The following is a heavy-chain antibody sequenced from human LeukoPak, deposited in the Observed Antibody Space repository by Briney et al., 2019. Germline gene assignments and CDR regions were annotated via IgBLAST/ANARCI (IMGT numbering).Heavy chain of an antibody. CDR2: VYYSGST. D-gene: IGHD2-15*01. J-gene: IGHJ4*02. CDR3: ARHPFATPFDH. V-gene: IGHV4-59*08. CDR1: GGTLNSFY. Sequence: SETLSLTCTVSGGTLNSFYWTWIRQPPGKGLDYIGYVYYSGSTKYNPSLKSRVTMSLDTSKNQLSLRLTSVTAADTAVYYCARHPFATPFDHWGRGTLVTVSS.